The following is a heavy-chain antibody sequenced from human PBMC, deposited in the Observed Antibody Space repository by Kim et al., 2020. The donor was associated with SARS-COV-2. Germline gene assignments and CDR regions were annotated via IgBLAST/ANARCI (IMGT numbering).Heavy chain of an antibody. D-gene: IGHD6-19*01. Sequence: GGSLRLSCAASGFTFSDYYMSWIRQAPGKGLEWVSYISSSSSYTNYADSVKGRFTISRDNAKNSLYLQMNSLRAEDTAVYYCARDRRSSGWYGAPNPLAPHWGQGTLVTVSS. CDR1: GFTFSDYY. J-gene: IGHJ4*02. V-gene: IGHV3-11*05. CDR2: ISSSSSYT. CDR3: ARDRRSSGWYGAPNPLAPH.